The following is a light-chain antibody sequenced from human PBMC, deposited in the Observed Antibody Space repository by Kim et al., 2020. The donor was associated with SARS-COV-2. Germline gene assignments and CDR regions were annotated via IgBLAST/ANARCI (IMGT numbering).Light chain of an antibody. CDR1: QSISSW. Sequence: LSACVGDIVTITCRASQSISSWLAWYQQKPGQAPTLLIYQASILESGVPERFSGSGSGTEFTLTINSLQPDDFATYYCHQYNGRYTFGQGTKLEI. CDR2: QAS. J-gene: IGKJ2*01. V-gene: IGKV1-5*03. CDR3: HQYNGRYT.